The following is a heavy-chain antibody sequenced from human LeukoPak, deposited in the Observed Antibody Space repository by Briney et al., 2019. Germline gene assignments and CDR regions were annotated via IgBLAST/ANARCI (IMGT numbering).Heavy chain of an antibody. Sequence: PGGSLRLSCAASGFTFSSYGMHWVRQAPGKGLEWVAVIWYDGSNKYYADSVKGRFTISRDNSKNTLYLQMNSLRAEDTAVYYCARDPRQQLANWFDPWGQGTLVTVSS. CDR3: ARDPRQQLANWFDP. CDR1: GFTFSSYG. D-gene: IGHD6-13*01. J-gene: IGHJ5*02. CDR2: IWYDGSNK. V-gene: IGHV3-33*01.